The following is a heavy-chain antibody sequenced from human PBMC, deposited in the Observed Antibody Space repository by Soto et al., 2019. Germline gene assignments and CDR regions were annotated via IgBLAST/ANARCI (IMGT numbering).Heavy chain of an antibody. D-gene: IGHD3-3*01. CDR3: ARLGADFWSGYYSQYYYGMDV. J-gene: IGHJ6*02. CDR1: GGSFSGYY. Sequence: SETLSLTCAVYGGSFSGYYWSWIRQPPGKGLEWIGEINHSGSTNYNPSLKSRVTISVDTSKNQFSLKLSSVTAADTAVYYCARLGADFWSGYYSQYYYGMDVWGQGTTVTVSS. CDR2: INHSGST. V-gene: IGHV4-34*01.